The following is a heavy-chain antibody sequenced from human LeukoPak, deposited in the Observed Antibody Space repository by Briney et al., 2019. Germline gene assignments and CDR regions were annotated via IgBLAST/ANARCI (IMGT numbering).Heavy chain of an antibody. V-gene: IGHV3-9*01. Sequence: GGSLRLSCAASGFTFDDYAMHWVRQAPGKGLEWVSGISWNSGSIGYADSVKGRFTISRDNAKSSLYLQVNSLRAEDTALYYCAKGPTYTYGYYFDYWGQGTLVTVSS. J-gene: IGHJ4*02. D-gene: IGHD5-18*01. CDR2: ISWNSGSI. CDR1: GFTFDDYA. CDR3: AKGPTYTYGYYFDY.